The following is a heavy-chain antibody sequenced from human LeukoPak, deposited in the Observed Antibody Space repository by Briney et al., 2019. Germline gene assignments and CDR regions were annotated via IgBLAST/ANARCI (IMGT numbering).Heavy chain of an antibody. D-gene: IGHD2-2*01. CDR2: ISAYNGNT. Sequence: ASVKVSCKASGYTFTSYGISWVRQAPGQGLEWMGWISAYNGNTNYAQKLQGRVTMTTDTSTSTAYMELRSLRSDDTAVYYCARVGDIVVVPAAIDYYYYMDVWGKGTTVTVSS. V-gene: IGHV1-18*01. CDR3: ARVGDIVVVPAAIDYYYYMDV. CDR1: GYTFTSYG. J-gene: IGHJ6*03.